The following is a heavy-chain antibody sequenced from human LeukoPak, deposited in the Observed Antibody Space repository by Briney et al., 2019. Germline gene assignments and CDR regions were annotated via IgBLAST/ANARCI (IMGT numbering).Heavy chain of an antibody. CDR3: AKDRLGSKRDDFYCMDV. CDR2: INWNSGSI. J-gene: IGHJ6*02. CDR1: GFTFDDYA. Sequence: GGSLRLSCAASGFTFDDYAMHWVRQAPGKGLEWVSGINWNSGSIGYADSVKGRFTISRDNAKNSLYLQMISLRTEYTALYYWAKDRLGSKRDDFYCMDVWGQRTTVTVSS. V-gene: IGHV3-9*01. D-gene: IGHD1-1*01.